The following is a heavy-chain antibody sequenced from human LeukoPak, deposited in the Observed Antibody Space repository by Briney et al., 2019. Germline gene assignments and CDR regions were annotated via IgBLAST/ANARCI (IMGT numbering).Heavy chain of an antibody. CDR1: GFTFSSYG. CDR3: ARDYYDSSGYIFPLGY. CDR2: ISYDGSNK. Sequence: PGGSLRLSCAASGFTFSSYGMHWVRQAPGKGLEWVAVISYDGSNKYYADSVKGRFTISRDNSKNTLYLQMNSLRAEDTAVYYCARDYYDSSGYIFPLGYWGQGTLVTVSS. V-gene: IGHV3-30*03. J-gene: IGHJ4*02. D-gene: IGHD3-22*01.